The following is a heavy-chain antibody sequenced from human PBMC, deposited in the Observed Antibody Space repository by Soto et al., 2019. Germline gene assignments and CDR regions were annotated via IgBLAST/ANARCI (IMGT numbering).Heavy chain of an antibody. CDR1: GFDFSSYA. J-gene: IGHJ4*02. D-gene: IGHD4-17*01. Sequence: EVHLLESGGTLVQPGGSLRLSCAASGFDFSSYAMTWVRQAPGKGLEWVSGITYRGDTTYYADGVKGRFTISRDNSRNTVYLQMNSLREDDSAMYYCANDGAGTSSVTSDYWGQGTLVTVSS. CDR2: ITYRGDTT. V-gene: IGHV3-23*01. CDR3: ANDGAGTSSVTSDY.